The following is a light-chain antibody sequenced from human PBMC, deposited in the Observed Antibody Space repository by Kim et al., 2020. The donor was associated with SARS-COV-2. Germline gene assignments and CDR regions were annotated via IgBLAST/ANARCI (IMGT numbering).Light chain of an antibody. CDR1: QSVSTN. Sequence: IVMTQSPPTLSVFPGERATLSCRASQSVSTNLVWYQQKPGQAPRLLIYGASTRATGIPARFSGSGSGTEFTLTISSLQSEDFAVYYCQQYSNFRTFGQGTKVDIK. J-gene: IGKJ1*01. V-gene: IGKV3-15*01. CDR2: GAS. CDR3: QQYSNFRT.